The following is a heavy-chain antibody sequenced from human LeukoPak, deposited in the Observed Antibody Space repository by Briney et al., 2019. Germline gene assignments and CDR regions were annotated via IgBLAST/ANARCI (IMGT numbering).Heavy chain of an antibody. Sequence: PGGSLRLSCAASGFTFSSYGMHWVRQAPGKGLEWVAVIWYDGSNKYYADSVKGRFTISRDNSKNTLYLQMNSLRAEDTAVYYSARGKGPATVVTHFDYWGQGTLVTVSS. V-gene: IGHV3-33*01. CDR3: ARGKGPATVVTHFDY. CDR1: GFTFSSYG. J-gene: IGHJ4*02. D-gene: IGHD4-23*01. CDR2: IWYDGSNK.